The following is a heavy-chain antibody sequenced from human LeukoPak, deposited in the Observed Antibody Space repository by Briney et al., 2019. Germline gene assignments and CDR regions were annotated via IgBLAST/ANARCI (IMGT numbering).Heavy chain of an antibody. CDR2: IGGSGDNT. D-gene: IGHD2-8*01. CDR3: AKLPDCSNDACSQGDY. Sequence: TGGSLKLSCATSGITFSRKAMSWVRQAPGKGLEWVSAIGGSGDNTYYVDAVRGRFTISRDNSKNTLYLHMNNLRAEDTAVYYCAKLPDCSNDACSQGDYWGQGTLVIVSS. J-gene: IGHJ4*02. CDR1: GITFSRKA. V-gene: IGHV3-23*01.